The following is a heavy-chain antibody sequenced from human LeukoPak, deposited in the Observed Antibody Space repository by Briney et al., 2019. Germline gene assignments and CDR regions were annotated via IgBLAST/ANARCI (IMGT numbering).Heavy chain of an antibody. CDR3: VREKVGDVCDY. D-gene: IGHD1-26*01. V-gene: IGHV1-69*04. CDR1: GYTFTSYG. CDR2: IIPILGTA. J-gene: IGHJ4*02. Sequence: SVKVSCKASGYTFTSYGITWVRQAPGQGLEWMGRIIPILGTASYAQKFQGRVTITADKSTSTAYMELSSLRSEDTAVYYCVREKVGDVCDYWGQGTLVTVSS.